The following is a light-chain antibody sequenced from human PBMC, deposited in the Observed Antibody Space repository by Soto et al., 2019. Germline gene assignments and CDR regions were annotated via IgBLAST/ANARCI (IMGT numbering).Light chain of an antibody. CDR1: QSVASN. CDR2: GAS. J-gene: IGKJ2*01. CDR3: QQYHNWPPQYT. Sequence: EIVMTQSPASLSVSPGDGATLSCRASQSVASNVAWYQHKPCQGPRLLIHGASTRAVGVPARFSGSGSGTDFTLTISSLQSEDFAVYYCQQYHNWPPQYTFGQGTKLQIK. V-gene: IGKV3-15*01.